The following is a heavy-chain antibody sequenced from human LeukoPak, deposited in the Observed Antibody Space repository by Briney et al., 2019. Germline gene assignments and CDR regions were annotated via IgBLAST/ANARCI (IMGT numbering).Heavy chain of an antibody. V-gene: IGHV4-4*07. D-gene: IGHD4-11*01. Sequence: SETLSLTCTVSGGSISSYYWSWIRQPAGKGLEWIGRIYTSGSTNYNPSLKSRATMSVDTSKNQFSLKLSSVTAADTAVYYCARASNSSFSSWFDPWGQGTLVTVSS. J-gene: IGHJ5*02. CDR1: GGSISSYY. CDR2: IYTSGST. CDR3: ARASNSSFSSWFDP.